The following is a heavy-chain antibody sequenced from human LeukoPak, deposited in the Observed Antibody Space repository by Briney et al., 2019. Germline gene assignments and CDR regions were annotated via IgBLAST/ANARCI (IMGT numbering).Heavy chain of an antibody. V-gene: IGHV4-4*07. Sequence: SETLSLTCTVSGGSISSYYWSWIRQPAGKGLEWIGRIYTSGSTNYNPSLKSRVTMSVDASKNRFSLKLSSVTAADTAVYYGARDRALWYDYGILNYWGQGTLVTVSS. CDR3: ARDRALWYDYGILNY. J-gene: IGHJ4*02. CDR2: IYTSGST. D-gene: IGHD4-17*01. CDR1: GGSISSYY.